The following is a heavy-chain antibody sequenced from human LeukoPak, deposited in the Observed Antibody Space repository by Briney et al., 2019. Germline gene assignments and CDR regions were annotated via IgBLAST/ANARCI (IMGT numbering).Heavy chain of an antibody. CDR2: TSGSGGNT. D-gene: IGHD6-13*01. Sequence: GGSLRLSCADSLFTFSSYAMSWVRQAPGKGLEWVSATSGSGGNTYYADSVKGRFTISRDNSKNTVSLQMNSLRAEDTAVYYCAKGWQQMAYWGQGTLVTVSS. CDR1: LFTFSSYA. V-gene: IGHV3-23*01. CDR3: AKGWQQMAY. J-gene: IGHJ4*02.